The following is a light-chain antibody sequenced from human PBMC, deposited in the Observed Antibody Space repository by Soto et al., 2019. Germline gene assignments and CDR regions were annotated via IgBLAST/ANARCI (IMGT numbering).Light chain of an antibody. CDR2: DAS. Sequence: EIVLTQSPATLSLSPGERATLSCRASQRVSSYLAWYQHKPGQAPRLLIYDASKRATGIPARFSGSGSGTDFTLTISSLEPEDFAVYYCQQRSNWPPTWTFGQGTRVEIK. J-gene: IGKJ1*01. CDR3: QQRSNWPPTWT. V-gene: IGKV3-11*01. CDR1: QRVSSY.